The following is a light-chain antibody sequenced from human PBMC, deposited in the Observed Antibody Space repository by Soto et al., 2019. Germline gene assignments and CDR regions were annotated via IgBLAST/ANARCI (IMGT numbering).Light chain of an antibody. Sequence: QSALTQPASVSGSPGQSITISCTGTSSDVGSYNLVSWYQQHPGRAPKLIIYQGNTRPSGVSNRFSGSKSGNTASLTISGLQAEDEDDYYCCSYAGSSTYYVFGTGTKLTVL. CDR1: SSDVGSYNL. CDR2: QGN. J-gene: IGLJ1*01. CDR3: CSYAGSSTYYV. V-gene: IGLV2-23*01.